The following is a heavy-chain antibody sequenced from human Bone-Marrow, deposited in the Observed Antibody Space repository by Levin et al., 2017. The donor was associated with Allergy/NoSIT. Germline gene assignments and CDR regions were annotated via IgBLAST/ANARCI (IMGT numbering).Heavy chain of an antibody. CDR2: IIPIFGTA. CDR3: ARCGGSCYSYYYYGMDV. CDR1: GGTFSSYA. D-gene: IGHD2-15*01. Sequence: GASVKVSCKASGGTFSSYAISWVRQAPGQGLEWMGGIIPIFGTANYAQKFQGRVTITADESTSTAYMELSSLRSEDTAVYYCARCGGSCYSYYYYGMDVWGQGTTVTVSS. J-gene: IGHJ6*02. V-gene: IGHV1-69*13.